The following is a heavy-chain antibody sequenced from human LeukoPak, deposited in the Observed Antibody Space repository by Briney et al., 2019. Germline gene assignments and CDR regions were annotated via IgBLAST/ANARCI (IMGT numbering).Heavy chain of an antibody. V-gene: IGHV3-23*01. J-gene: IGHJ4*02. CDR2: MSGSGGGT. CDR1: GITLSNYG. Sequence: GGSLRLSCAVSGITLSNYGMSWVRKAPGRGLEWVAGMSGSGGGTNYADSVKGRFTVSRDNSKNTLYLQMKSLRAEDTAVYFCAKRGVVIRVILVGFYKEAYYFDSWGQGALVTVSS. CDR3: AKRGVVIRVILVGFYKEAYYFDS. D-gene: IGHD3-22*01.